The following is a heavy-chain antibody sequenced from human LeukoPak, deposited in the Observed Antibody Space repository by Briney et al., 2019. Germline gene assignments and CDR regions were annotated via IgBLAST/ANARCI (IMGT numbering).Heavy chain of an antibody. D-gene: IGHD3-3*01. CDR3: ARSSYYDFWSGPVGYFDY. V-gene: IGHV4-59*01. J-gene: IGHJ4*02. CDR1: GGSISSYY. CDR2: IYYSGST. Sequence: PSETLSLTCTVSGGSISSYYWSWIRQPPGKGMGWIGSIYYSGSTNYNPSLKSRVTISVDTSKNQFSLKLSSVTAADTAVYYCARSSYYDFWSGPVGYFDYWGQGTLVTVSS.